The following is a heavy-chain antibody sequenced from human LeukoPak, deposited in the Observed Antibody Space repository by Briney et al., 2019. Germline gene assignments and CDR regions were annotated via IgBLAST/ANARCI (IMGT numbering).Heavy chain of an antibody. CDR3: AKTRSYSSGWYVLDY. CDR1: GFTFSSYG. CDR2: ISYDGSNK. D-gene: IGHD6-19*01. V-gene: IGHV3-30*18. Sequence: GGSLRLSCAASGFTFSSYGMHWVRQAPGKGLEGVAVISYDGSNKYYADSVKGRFTISRDNSKNTLYLQMNSLRAEDTAVYYCAKTRSYSSGWYVLDYWGQGTLVTVSS. J-gene: IGHJ4*02.